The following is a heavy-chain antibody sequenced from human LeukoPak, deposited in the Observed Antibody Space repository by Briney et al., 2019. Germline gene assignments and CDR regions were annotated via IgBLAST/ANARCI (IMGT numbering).Heavy chain of an antibody. D-gene: IGHD6-6*01. J-gene: IGHJ4*02. CDR2: ISYDGSNK. Sequence: GGSLRLSCAASGFTFSSYAMHWVRQAPGKGLEWVAVISYDGSNKYYADSVKGRFTISRDNAENTLYLQMNSLRAEDTAVYYCARLPTGSSLHYWGQGTLVTVSS. V-gene: IGHV3-30-3*01. CDR1: GFTFSSYA. CDR3: ARLPTGSSLHY.